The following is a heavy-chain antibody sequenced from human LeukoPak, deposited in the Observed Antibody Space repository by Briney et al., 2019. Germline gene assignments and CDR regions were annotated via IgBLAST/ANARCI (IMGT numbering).Heavy chain of an antibody. V-gene: IGHV1-18*01. J-gene: IGHJ3*02. D-gene: IGHD1-26*01. Sequence: GASVKVSCKASGYTFTSYGISWVRQAPGQGLEWMGLISAYNGNTNYAQKLQGRVTMTTDTSTSTAYMELRSLRSDDTAVYYCARGFIWEVDHTGDDAFDIWGQGTMVTVSS. CDR3: ARGFIWEVDHTGDDAFDI. CDR1: GYTFTSYG. CDR2: ISAYNGNT.